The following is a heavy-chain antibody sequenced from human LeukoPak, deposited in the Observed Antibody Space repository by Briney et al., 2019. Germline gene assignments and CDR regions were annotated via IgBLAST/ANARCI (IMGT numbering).Heavy chain of an antibody. J-gene: IGHJ4*02. CDR3: ARGDRNYHDC. V-gene: IGHV4-59*01. Sequence: PSETLSLTCTVSGGSISSYYWSWIRQPPGKGLEWIGYIYYSGSTNCNPSLKSRVTISVDTSKNQFSLKLSSVTAADTAVYYCARGDRNYHDCWGQGTLVTVSS. D-gene: IGHD4-11*01. CDR1: GGSISSYY. CDR2: IYYSGST.